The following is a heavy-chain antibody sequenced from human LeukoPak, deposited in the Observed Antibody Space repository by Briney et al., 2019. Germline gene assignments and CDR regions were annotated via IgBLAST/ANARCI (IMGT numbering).Heavy chain of an antibody. J-gene: IGHJ4*02. CDR1: GGSISSYY. Sequence: SETLSLTCTVSGGSISSYYWSWIRQPPGKGLEWIGYIYYSGSTNYNPSLKSRVTISVDTSKNQFSLKLSSVTAADTAVYYCARRSGEGTYFDYWGQGTLVTVSS. V-gene: IGHV4-59*01. CDR3: ARRSGEGTYFDY. D-gene: IGHD3-3*01. CDR2: IYYSGST.